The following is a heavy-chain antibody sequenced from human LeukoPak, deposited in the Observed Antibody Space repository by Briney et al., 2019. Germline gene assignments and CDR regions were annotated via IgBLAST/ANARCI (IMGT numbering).Heavy chain of an antibody. CDR3: AKSGTAAAGGVDY. CDR1: GFTFSSYG. V-gene: IGHV3-30*02. Sequence: GGSLRLSCAASGFTFSSYGMHWVRQAPGKGLEWVAFIRYVGSNKYYADSVKGRFTISRDNSKNTLYRQMNSLRAEDTAVYYCAKSGTAAAGGVDYWGQGTLVTVSS. J-gene: IGHJ4*02. D-gene: IGHD6-13*01. CDR2: IRYVGSNK.